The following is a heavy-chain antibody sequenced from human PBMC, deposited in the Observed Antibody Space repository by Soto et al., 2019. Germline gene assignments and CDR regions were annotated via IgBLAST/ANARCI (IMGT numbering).Heavy chain of an antibody. CDR1: GYTFTSYG. J-gene: IGHJ6*02. Sequence: GASVKVSCKASGYTFTSYGISWVRHAPGQGLEWMGWISAYNGNTNYAQKLQGRVTMTTDTSTSTAYMELRSLRSDDTAVYYCARDLRAAMAYYYYYGMDVWGQGTTVTVSS. CDR3: ARDLRAAMAYYYYYGMDV. D-gene: IGHD5-18*01. CDR2: ISAYNGNT. V-gene: IGHV1-18*01.